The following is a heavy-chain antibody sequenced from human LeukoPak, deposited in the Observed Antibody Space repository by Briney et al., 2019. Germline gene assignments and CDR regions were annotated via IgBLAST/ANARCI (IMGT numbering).Heavy chain of an antibody. V-gene: IGHV3-23*01. Sequence: GGSLRLSCAASGFTFSSYAMSWVRQAPGKGLEWVSAISGSGGSTYYADSVKGRFTISRDNSKNTLYLQMNSLRAEDTAVYYCAKGLSSSGYYRYFQHWGQDTLVTVSS. CDR2: ISGSGGST. D-gene: IGHD3-22*01. CDR3: AKGLSSSGYYRYFQH. J-gene: IGHJ1*01. CDR1: GFTFSSYA.